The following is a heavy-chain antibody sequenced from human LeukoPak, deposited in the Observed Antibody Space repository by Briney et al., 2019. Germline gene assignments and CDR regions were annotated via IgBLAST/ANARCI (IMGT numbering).Heavy chain of an antibody. V-gene: IGHV3-21*01. CDR2: ISRDSNYI. D-gene: IGHD3/OR15-3a*01. J-gene: IGHJ6*02. CDR1: GFTFSTYS. CDR3: ARVAFGLYVMDV. Sequence: GGSLRLSCAASGFTFSTYSMNLVRQAPGKGLEWVSTISRDSNYIFYGDSLKGRFTISRDNAKNSLYLQMISLRAEDTAVYYCARVAFGLYVMDVWGQGTTVTVSS.